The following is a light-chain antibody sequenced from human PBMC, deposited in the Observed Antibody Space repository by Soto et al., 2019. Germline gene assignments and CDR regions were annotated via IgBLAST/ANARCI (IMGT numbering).Light chain of an antibody. Sequence: DIQLTQSPSFLSASVGDRVTITCRASQGISSYLAWYQQKPGKAPKLPIYAASTLQSGVPSRFSGSRAGTEFTLTIRSLQPEDFATYYCQQLNSYPLTFGGGTKVEIK. CDR2: AAS. J-gene: IGKJ4*01. V-gene: IGKV1-9*01. CDR3: QQLNSYPLT. CDR1: QGISSY.